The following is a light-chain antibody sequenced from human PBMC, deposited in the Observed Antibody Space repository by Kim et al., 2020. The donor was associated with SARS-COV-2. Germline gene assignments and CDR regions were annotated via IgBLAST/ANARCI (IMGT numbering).Light chain of an antibody. V-gene: IGLV1-51*01. CDR3: GTCDNSLNAGV. CDR1: RADVGYNY. CDR2: DIS. J-gene: IGLJ1*01. Sequence: TIFCRDARRADVGYNYVSWYQPHPGPAPKLLIYDISKRPSGIPDRFSGSKSGNSASLGITGLQAGDEADYYCGTCDNSLNAGVFGTGTKVTVL.